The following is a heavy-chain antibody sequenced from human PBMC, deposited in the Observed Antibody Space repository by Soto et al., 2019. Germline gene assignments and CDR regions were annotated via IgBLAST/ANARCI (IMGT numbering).Heavy chain of an antibody. Sequence: DVQLVESGGGLVQPGRSLRLSCVASGFTFDDYGLHWVRQTPEKGLEWVSSITWNSGSVFYADSVKGRFTISRDNAKNSLYLQMNGLRVEDTALYYCAKDNRGYDNDAFNLWGQGTMVTVSS. CDR1: GFTFDDYG. V-gene: IGHV3-9*01. D-gene: IGHD5-12*01. CDR2: ITWNSGSV. J-gene: IGHJ3*01. CDR3: AKDNRGYDNDAFNL.